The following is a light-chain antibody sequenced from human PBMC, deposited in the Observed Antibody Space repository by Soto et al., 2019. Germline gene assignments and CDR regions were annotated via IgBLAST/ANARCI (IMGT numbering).Light chain of an antibody. V-gene: IGLV2-14*01. CDR2: EVS. J-gene: IGLJ2*01. CDR1: SSDIGNYDF. CDR3: SSYTTSTSFTL. Sequence: QSVLTQPASVSGSAGQSITISCTGTSSDIGNYDFVSWYQQVPGTAPKAMIYEVSSRPSGVSNRFSGSKSGNTASLTISGLXAEDEAYYYCSSYTTSTSFTLFGGGTKVTVL.